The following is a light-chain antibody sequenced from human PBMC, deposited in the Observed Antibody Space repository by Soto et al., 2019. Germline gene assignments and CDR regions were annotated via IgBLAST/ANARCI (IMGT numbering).Light chain of an antibody. V-gene: IGKV4-1*01. CDR2: WAS. CDR3: QQYFSFTWT. J-gene: IGKJ1*01. Sequence: DIVMTQSPDSLDVSLGERATINCKSSQSVLYSSNNKNYLAWYQQRPGQPPNLLIYWASTRESGVPDRFSGSGSGTDFTLTISSLQAEYVAIYYCQQYFSFTWTFGQGTKVEIK. CDR1: QSVLYSSNNKNY.